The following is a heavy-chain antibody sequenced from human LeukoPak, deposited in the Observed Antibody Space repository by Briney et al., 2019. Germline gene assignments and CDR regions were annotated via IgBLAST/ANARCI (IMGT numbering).Heavy chain of an antibody. V-gene: IGHV3-23*01. D-gene: IGHD3-22*01. CDR2: ISGSGGST. J-gene: IGHJ4*02. CDR1: GFTFSSYA. CDR3: AKDNEVVITTSFDY. Sequence: GGSLRLSCAASGFTFSSYAMSWVRQAPGKGLEWVSAISGSGGSTYYADSVKGRSTISRDNSKNTLYLQMNSLRAEDTAVYYCAKDNEVVITTSFDYWGQGTLVTVSS.